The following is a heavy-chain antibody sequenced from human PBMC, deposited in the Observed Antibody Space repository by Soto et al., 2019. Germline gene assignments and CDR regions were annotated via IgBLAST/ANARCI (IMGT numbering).Heavy chain of an antibody. CDR2: IRNNGAHT. D-gene: IGHD6-13*01. V-gene: IGHV3-64*01. J-gene: IGHJ6*03. CDR3: ARRGYGSRWPNVYMDV. CDR1: GFTFSNYE. Sequence: AQLVESGGGLVQPGGSLRLSCAASGFTFSNYEMHWVRQAPGKGLEYVSGIRNNGAHTDYAKSVKGRFTISRDNSENTLYLQMGSLRAEDMALYYCARRGYGSRWPNVYMDVWGKGTTVTVCS.